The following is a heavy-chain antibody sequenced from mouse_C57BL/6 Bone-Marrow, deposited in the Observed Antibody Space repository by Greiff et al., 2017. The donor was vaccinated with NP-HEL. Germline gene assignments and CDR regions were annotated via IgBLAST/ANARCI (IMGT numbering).Heavy chain of an antibody. Sequence: EVQLQQSGPELVKPGPSVQISCKASGYTFTDYYMNWVKQSHGKSLEWIGDINPNNGGTSYNQKLKGKATLTVDKSSSTAYMELRSLTSEDSAVYYCARSGRLGRRFAYWGQGTLVTVSA. CDR1: GYTFTDYY. D-gene: IGHD4-1*01. CDR2: INPNNGGT. CDR3: ARSGRLGRRFAY. V-gene: IGHV1-26*01. J-gene: IGHJ3*01.